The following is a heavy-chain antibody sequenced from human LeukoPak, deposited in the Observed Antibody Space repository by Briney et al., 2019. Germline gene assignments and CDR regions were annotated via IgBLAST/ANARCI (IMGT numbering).Heavy chain of an antibody. V-gene: IGHV3-21*01. CDR2: ISTSSSYI. Sequence: GGSLRLSCAASGFTFSRHNMNWVRQAPGKGLEWVSSISTSSSYIYYADSVKGRFTISRDNAKNSLYLQMNSLRAEDTAVYYCAELGITMIGGVWGKGTTVTISS. D-gene: IGHD3-10*02. CDR3: AELGITMIGGV. CDR1: GFTFSRHN. J-gene: IGHJ6*04.